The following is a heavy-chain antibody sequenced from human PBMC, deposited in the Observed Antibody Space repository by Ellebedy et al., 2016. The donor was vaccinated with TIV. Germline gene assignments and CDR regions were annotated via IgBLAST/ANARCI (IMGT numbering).Heavy chain of an antibody. Sequence: PGGSLRLSCAASGFPSSDAWMHWVRQAPGKGLEWAGRIKRNSDGGTTDYAAPVKGRFTISRDDSENTVSLQMNSLKTEDTALYYCFTDDYGGCWGQGTLVTVSS. CDR1: GFPSSDAW. D-gene: IGHD4-17*01. CDR3: FTDDYGGC. V-gene: IGHV3-15*07. CDR2: IKRNSDGGTT. J-gene: IGHJ4*02.